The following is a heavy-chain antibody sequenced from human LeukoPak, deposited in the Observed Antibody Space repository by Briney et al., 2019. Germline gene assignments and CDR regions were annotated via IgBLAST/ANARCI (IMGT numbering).Heavy chain of an antibody. V-gene: IGHV4-59*08. D-gene: IGHD6-13*01. Sequence: SETLSLTCTVSGGSISSYYWTWIRQPPGKGLEWIGYIYNSESTNYNPSLKSRVTISVDTSKNQFSLKLSSATAADTAVYYCARRRRIGAVGTDAFDIWGQGTKVTVSS. J-gene: IGHJ3*02. CDR2: IYNSEST. CDR3: ARRRRIGAVGTDAFDI. CDR1: GGSISSYY.